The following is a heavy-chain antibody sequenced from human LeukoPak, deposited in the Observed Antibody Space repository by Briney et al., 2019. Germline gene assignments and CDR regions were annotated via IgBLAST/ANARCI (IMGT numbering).Heavy chain of an antibody. J-gene: IGHJ2*01. V-gene: IGHV3-33*01. CDR3: ARDRVMVSGKRWYFDL. D-gene: IGHD3-10*01. CDR1: GFTFSSYG. CDR2: IWNDGSTK. Sequence: GGSLRLSCAASGFTFSSYGMQWVRQAPGKGLEWVALIWNDGSTKYYADSVKGRFTISRDSSKKTMYLQMNSLRAEDTAVYFCARDRVMVSGKRWYFDLWGGGTLVTVSS.